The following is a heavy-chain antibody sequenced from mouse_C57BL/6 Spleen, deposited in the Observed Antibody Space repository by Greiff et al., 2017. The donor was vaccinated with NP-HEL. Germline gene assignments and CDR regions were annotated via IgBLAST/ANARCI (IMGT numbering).Heavy chain of an antibody. V-gene: IGHV1-42*01. J-gene: IGHJ2*01. CDR1: GYSFTGYY. Sequence: EVKLVESGPELVKPGASVKISCKASGYSFTGYYMNWVKQSPEKSLEWIGEINPSTGGTTYNQKFKAKATLTVDKSSSTAYMQLKSLTSEDSAVYYCGSSGWDYWGQGTTLTVSS. CDR2: INPSTGGT. CDR3: GSSGWDY. D-gene: IGHD3-2*02.